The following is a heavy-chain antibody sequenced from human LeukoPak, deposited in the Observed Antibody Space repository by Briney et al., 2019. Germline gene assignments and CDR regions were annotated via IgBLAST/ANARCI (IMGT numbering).Heavy chain of an antibody. Sequence: PSETLSLTCTVSGGSISSYYWGWIRQPPGKGLEWIGSIHHSGSTYYNPSLKSRVTISVDTSKNQFSLKLSSVTAADTAVYYCARRRELLGSYFDYWGQGTLVTVSS. CDR3: ARRRELLGSYFDY. CDR1: GGSISSYY. J-gene: IGHJ4*02. CDR2: IHHSGST. D-gene: IGHD1-26*01. V-gene: IGHV4-38-2*02.